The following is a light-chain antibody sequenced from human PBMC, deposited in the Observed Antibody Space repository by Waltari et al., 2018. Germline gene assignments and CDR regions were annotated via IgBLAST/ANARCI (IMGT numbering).Light chain of an antibody. V-gene: IGKV1D-13*01. Sequence: AIQLTQSPSSLSASVGDRVTITCRASQGISSALAWDQQKPGKAPKLLIYDASSLESGVPSRFSGSGSGTDFTLTISSLQPEDFATYYCQQFNNYPLGFGPGTKVDIK. CDR1: QGISSA. CDR2: DAS. J-gene: IGKJ3*01. CDR3: QQFNNYPLG.